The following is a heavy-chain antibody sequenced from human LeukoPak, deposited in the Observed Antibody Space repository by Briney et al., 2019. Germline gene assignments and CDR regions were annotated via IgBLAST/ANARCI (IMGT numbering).Heavy chain of an antibody. J-gene: IGHJ4*02. CDR2: IYYSGST. CDR3: ARFSPRAMGNYLDF. D-gene: IGHD7-27*01. CDR1: GGSISSSSYY. Sequence: SETLSLTCNVSGGSISSSSYYWSWIRQPPGKGLEWIGSIYYSGSTYYNASLKSRVTISVDRSKNQFSLKLSSVTAADTAVYYCARFSPRAMGNYLDFWGQGTLVTVSS. V-gene: IGHV4-39*07.